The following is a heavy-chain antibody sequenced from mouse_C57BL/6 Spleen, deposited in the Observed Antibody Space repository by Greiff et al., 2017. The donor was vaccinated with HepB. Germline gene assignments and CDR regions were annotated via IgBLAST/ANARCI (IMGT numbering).Heavy chain of an antibody. J-gene: IGHJ2*01. Sequence: EVHLVESGGGLVKPGGSLKLSCAASGFTFSSYAMSWVRQTPEKRLEWVATISDGGSYTYYPDNVKGRFTISRDNAKNNLYLQMSHLKSEDTAMYYCARDWDYGSSSHFDYWGQGTTLTVSS. CDR3: ARDWDYGSSSHFDY. D-gene: IGHD1-1*01. V-gene: IGHV5-4*01. CDR1: GFTFSSYA. CDR2: ISDGGSYT.